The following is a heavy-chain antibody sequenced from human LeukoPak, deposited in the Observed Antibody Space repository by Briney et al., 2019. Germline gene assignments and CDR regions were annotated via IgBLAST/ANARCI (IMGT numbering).Heavy chain of an antibody. CDR1: GFTFSSYA. D-gene: IGHD4-11*01. V-gene: IGHV3-15*01. J-gene: IGHJ6*02. CDR3: TTDWMTTVTTRVYYYYGMDV. CDR2: IKSKTDGGTT. Sequence: PGGSLRLSCAASGFTFSSYAMSWVRQAPGKGLEWVGRIKSKTDGGTTDYAAPVKGRFTISRDDSKNTLYLQMNSLKTEDTAVYYCTTDWMTTVTTRVYYYYGMDVWGQGTTVTVSS.